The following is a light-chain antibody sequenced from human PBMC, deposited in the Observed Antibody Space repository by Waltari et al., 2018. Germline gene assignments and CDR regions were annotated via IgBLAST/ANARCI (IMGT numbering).Light chain of an antibody. CDR1: QSVLYSSNKKNY. J-gene: IGKJ2*01. CDR3: QQYYSSLPYT. Sequence: DIVMTKTPDSPAVCLGDRATINRKSSQSVLYSSNKKNYLAWYQQKPGQPPKLLIYWASTRESGVPDRFSGSGSETDFTLTISSLQAEDVAVYYCQQYYSSLPYTFGQGTKLEIK. CDR2: WAS. V-gene: IGKV4-1*01.